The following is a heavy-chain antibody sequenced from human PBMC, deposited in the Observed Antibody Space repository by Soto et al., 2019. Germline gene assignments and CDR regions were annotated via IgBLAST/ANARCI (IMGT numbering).Heavy chain of an antibody. CDR2: IFYGGIT. D-gene: IGHD6-19*01. V-gene: IGHV4-59*01. Sequence: SETLSLTCTVSGASIGRFYWSWIRQPPGKGLEWIGYIFYGGITDYNPSLKSRVTISVDTPKNQFSPILRSVTAADTAVYYCAISPKYSSGWNGGFDFWGRGFLVAVSS. CDR3: AISPKYSSGWNGGFDF. CDR1: GASIGRFY. J-gene: IGHJ4*02.